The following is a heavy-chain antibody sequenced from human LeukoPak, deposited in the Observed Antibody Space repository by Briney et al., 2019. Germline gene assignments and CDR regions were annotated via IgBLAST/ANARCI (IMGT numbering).Heavy chain of an antibody. CDR3: ASPYYDFWSGYYPLSY. CDR2: ISSSGSYI. J-gene: IGHJ4*02. Sequence: GGSLRLSCAASGFTFSSYSMNWVRQAPGKGLEWVSSISSSGSYIYYADSVKGRFTISRDNAKNSLYLQMNSLRAEDTAVYYCASPYYDFWSGYYPLSYWGQGTLVTVSS. D-gene: IGHD3-3*01. CDR1: GFTFSSYS. V-gene: IGHV3-21*01.